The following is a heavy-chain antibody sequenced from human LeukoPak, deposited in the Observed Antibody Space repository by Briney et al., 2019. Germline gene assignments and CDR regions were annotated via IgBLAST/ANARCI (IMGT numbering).Heavy chain of an antibody. J-gene: IGHJ3*02. Sequence: PGGSLRLSCAASGFTVSSNYMSWVRQAPGKGLEWVSVLYSGGGTYYADSVKGRFTISRDNSKNTLYLQMNSLRAEDTAVYYCARERREDIVVVPAAREAFDIWGQGTMVTVSS. V-gene: IGHV3-66*01. CDR1: GFTVSSNY. CDR3: ARERREDIVVVPAAREAFDI. D-gene: IGHD2-2*01. CDR2: LYSGGGT.